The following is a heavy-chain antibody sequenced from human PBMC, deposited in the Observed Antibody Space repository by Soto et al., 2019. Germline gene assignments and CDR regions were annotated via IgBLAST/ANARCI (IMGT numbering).Heavy chain of an antibody. V-gene: IGHV1-69*08. D-gene: IGHD3-16*02. CDR3: ARDQSTIGRGDIIPFDY. CDR2: IIPILGIA. CDR1: GGTFSSYS. J-gene: IGHJ4*02. Sequence: QVQLVQSGAEVKKPGSSVKVSCKASGGTFSSYSISWVRQAPGQGLAWMGRIIPILGIANYAQKFQGRVTITADKSTNTADMELSSLRSEDTAMYYCARDQSTIGRGDIIPFDYWGQGTLVTVSS.